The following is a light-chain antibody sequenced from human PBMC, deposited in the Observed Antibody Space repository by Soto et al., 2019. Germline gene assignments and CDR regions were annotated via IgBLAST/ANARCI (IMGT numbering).Light chain of an antibody. Sequence: IPMTQSPSSLSASVGDRVTITCRASQSISSYLNWYQQKPGKAPKLLIYAASSLQSGVPSRFSGSGSGTDFTLTISSLQPEDFATYYCQQYNRYSWTFGQGTKVDIK. J-gene: IGKJ1*01. CDR2: AAS. CDR1: QSISSY. V-gene: IGKV1-39*01. CDR3: QQYNRYSWT.